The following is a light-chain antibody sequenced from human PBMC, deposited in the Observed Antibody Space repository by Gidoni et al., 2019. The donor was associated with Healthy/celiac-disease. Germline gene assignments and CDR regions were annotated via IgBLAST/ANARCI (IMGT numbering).Light chain of an antibody. Sequence: QSALTQPRSVSGSPGQSVTISCTGTSSDVGGYSYVSWYQQHPGKAPKLKIYDVSKRPSGVPDRFSGSKSGNTASLTISGLQAEDEADYYCCSYAGSYTWVFGGGTKLTVL. CDR2: DVS. V-gene: IGLV2-11*01. CDR1: SSDVGGYSY. J-gene: IGLJ3*02. CDR3: CSYAGSYTWV.